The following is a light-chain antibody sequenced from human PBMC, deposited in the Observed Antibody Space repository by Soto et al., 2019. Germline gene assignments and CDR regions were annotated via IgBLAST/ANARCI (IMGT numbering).Light chain of an antibody. Sequence: EIVLTQSPGTLSLSPGDTAALSCRASQSVSSRYLTWYQQKSGQAPRLLIYATSSRATDIPDRFIGYGSGTDFTLTISGLEPEDFAVYYCQQYGSSLSTFGQGTTVDIK. CDR1: QSVSSRY. CDR2: ATS. CDR3: QQYGSSLST. J-gene: IGKJ1*01. V-gene: IGKV3-20*01.